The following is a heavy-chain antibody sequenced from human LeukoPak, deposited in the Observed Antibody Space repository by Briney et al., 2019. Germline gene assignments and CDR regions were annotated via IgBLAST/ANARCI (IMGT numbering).Heavy chain of an antibody. V-gene: IGHV3-11*06. Sequence: GGSLRLSCAASGFIFSDSYMAWIRQAPGKGPEWVSYITSTSSNTMYPDSVRGRFTISRDNAKNSLYLQMNSLRVEDTAVYYCARLHGYSYGLADSWGQGTLVTGSS. D-gene: IGHD5-18*01. J-gene: IGHJ4*03. CDR2: ITSTSSNT. CDR1: GFIFSDSY. CDR3: ARLHGYSYGLADS.